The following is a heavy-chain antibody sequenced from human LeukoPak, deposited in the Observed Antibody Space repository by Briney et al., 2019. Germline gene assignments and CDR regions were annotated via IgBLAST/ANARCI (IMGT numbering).Heavy chain of an antibody. CDR1: GFTFSSYS. Sequence: PGGSLRLSCAASGFTFSSYSMNWVRQAPGKGLEWVSSISSSSSYIYYADSVKGRFTISRDNAKNSLYLQMNSLRAEDTAVYYCAREYSNYYGMDVCRQGTTVTVSS. D-gene: IGHD6-13*01. CDR3: AREYSNYYGMDV. J-gene: IGHJ6*02. V-gene: IGHV3-21*01. CDR2: ISSSSSYI.